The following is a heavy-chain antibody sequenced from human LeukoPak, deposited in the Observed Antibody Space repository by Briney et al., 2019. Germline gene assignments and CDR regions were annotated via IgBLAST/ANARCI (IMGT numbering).Heavy chain of an antibody. J-gene: IGHJ5*02. V-gene: IGHV3-74*01. CDR2: INSDGSST. CDR3: ARGSFYYGSGSYFAISPGGSNWFDP. D-gene: IGHD3-10*01. CDR1: GFTFSSYW. Sequence: GGSLRLSCAASGFTFSSYWMHWVRQAPGKGLVWVSRINSDGSSTSYADSVKGRFTISRDNAKNTLYLQMNSLRAEDTAVYYCARGSFYYGSGSYFAISPGGSNWFDPWGQGILVTVSS.